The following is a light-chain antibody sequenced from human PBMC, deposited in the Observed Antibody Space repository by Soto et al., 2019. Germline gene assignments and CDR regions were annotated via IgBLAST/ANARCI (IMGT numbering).Light chain of an antibody. Sequence: EIVLTQSPATLSLSPGERATLSCRASQSVSSYLAWYQQKPGQAPRLLIYDASNRATGIPARFSGDGSGTDFTLTITSLEPEDFAVYYCQQRSSWPLTFGEGTKVEIK. CDR2: DAS. V-gene: IGKV3-11*01. J-gene: IGKJ4*01. CDR3: QQRSSWPLT. CDR1: QSVSSY.